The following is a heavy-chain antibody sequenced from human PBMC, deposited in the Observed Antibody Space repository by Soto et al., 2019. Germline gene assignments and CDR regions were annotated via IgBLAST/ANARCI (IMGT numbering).Heavy chain of an antibody. Sequence: QMQLVQSGAEVKKTGSSVKVSCKGSGNTFTYVYLHWVRQAPGQALEWMGWITPFNGNTKYAQKFQDRVTVTVDTSLNTAYMELSSLRSDDTAMFYCASGRYDASGYFDYRGQGTLVTVSS. J-gene: IGHJ4*02. D-gene: IGHD3-22*01. CDR1: GNTFTYVY. CDR2: ITPFNGNT. CDR3: ASGRYDASGYFDY. V-gene: IGHV1-45*02.